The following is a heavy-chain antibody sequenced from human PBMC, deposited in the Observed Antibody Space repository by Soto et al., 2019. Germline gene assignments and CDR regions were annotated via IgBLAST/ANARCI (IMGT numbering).Heavy chain of an antibody. D-gene: IGHD3-22*01. CDR1: GFTFSSYS. CDR3: ARRPTYYYDSSGYSHLDY. CDR2: ISSSSSTI. V-gene: IGHV3-48*02. J-gene: IGHJ4*02. Sequence: GGSLRLSCAASGFTFSSYSMNWVRQAPGKGLEWVSYISSSSSTIYYADSVKGRFTISRDNAKNSLYLQMNSLRDEDTAVYYCARRPTYYYDSSGYSHLDYWGQGTLVTVSS.